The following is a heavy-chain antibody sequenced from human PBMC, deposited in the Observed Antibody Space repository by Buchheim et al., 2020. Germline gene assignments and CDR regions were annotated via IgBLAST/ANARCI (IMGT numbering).Heavy chain of an antibody. CDR1: GFTFSSYD. CDR3: ATKGGYSYGDDAFDI. Sequence: QVQLVESGGGVVQPGRSLRLSCAASGFTFSSYDMHWVRQAPGKGLEWVAVISFDGSNEYYADSVKGRFTISRDNSKNTLYLQLNSLRVEDTAVYHCATKGGYSYGDDAFDIWGLGT. V-gene: IGHV3-30*03. J-gene: IGHJ3*02. D-gene: IGHD5-18*01. CDR2: ISFDGSNE.